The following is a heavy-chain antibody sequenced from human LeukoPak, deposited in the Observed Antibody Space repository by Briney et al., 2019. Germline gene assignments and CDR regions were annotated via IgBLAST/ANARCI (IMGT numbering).Heavy chain of an antibody. Sequence: PGGSLRLSCAASGFTFSSYAMSWVRQAPGKGLEWVSAISGSGGSTYYADSVKGRFTISRDNSKNTLYLQMNSLRAEDTAVYYCAKDRPSAFWSGYSRDSLDYWGQGTLVTVSS. CDR2: ISGSGGST. J-gene: IGHJ4*02. CDR3: AKDRPSAFWSGYSRDSLDY. CDR1: GFTFSSYA. D-gene: IGHD3-3*01. V-gene: IGHV3-23*01.